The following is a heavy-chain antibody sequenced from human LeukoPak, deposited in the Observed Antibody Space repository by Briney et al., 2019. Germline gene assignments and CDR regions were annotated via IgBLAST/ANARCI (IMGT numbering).Heavy chain of an antibody. D-gene: IGHD3-16*01. CDR1: GFTLSRYA. J-gene: IGHJ4*02. V-gene: IGHV3-23*01. CDR3: AREIDVLGGYPYYFDY. CDR2: MSGSGSGT. Sequence: GGSLRLSCAASGFTLSRYAMSWVRQAPGKGLEWVSVMSGSGSGTYYADSVKGRFTISRDNSKSTLYLQMNSLRAEDTAVYYCAREIDVLGGYPYYFDYWGQGTLVTVSS.